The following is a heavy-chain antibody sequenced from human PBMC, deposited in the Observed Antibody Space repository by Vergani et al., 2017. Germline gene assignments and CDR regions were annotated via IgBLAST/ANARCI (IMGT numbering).Heavy chain of an antibody. D-gene: IGHD6-13*01. CDR2: ISAYNGNT. CDR1: GYTFTSYG. V-gene: IGHV1-18*01. J-gene: IGHJ5*02. CDR3: ARAQQLSGWFDP. Sequence: QVQLVQSGAEVKKPGASVKVSCKASGYTFTSYGISWVRQAPGQGLEWMGWISAYNGNTNYAQKFQGRVTMTRDTSISTAYMELSRLRSDDTAVYYCARAQQLSGWFDPWGQGTLVTVSS.